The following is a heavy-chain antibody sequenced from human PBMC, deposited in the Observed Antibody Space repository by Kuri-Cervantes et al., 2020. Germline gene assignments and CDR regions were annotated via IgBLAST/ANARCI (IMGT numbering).Heavy chain of an antibody. CDR2: IYYSGST. CDR3: TRVRPNRSSWYGDY. V-gene: IGHV4-59*12. J-gene: IGHJ4*02. Sequence: GSLRLSCTASGGPISSYYWSWIRQPPGKGLDWIGYIYYSGSTNYNPSLKSRVTISVDTSKNQFSLKLSCVTAADTAVYYCTRVRPNRSSWYGDYWGQGTLVTVSS. CDR1: GGPISSYY. D-gene: IGHD6-13*01.